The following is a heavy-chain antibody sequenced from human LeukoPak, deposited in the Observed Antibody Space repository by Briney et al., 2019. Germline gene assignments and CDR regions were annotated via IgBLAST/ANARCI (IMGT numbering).Heavy chain of an antibody. D-gene: IGHD6-6*01. CDR1: GFTFGDYA. V-gene: IGHV3-9*01. Sequence: GGSLRLSCAASGFTFGDYAMHWVRQAPGKGLEWVSGISWNSGSIGYADSVKGRFTISRDNAKNSLYLQMNSLRAEDTALYYCAKDIRSSSSSAQFDYWGQGTLVTVSS. CDR2: ISWNSGSI. CDR3: AKDIRSSSSSAQFDY. J-gene: IGHJ4*02.